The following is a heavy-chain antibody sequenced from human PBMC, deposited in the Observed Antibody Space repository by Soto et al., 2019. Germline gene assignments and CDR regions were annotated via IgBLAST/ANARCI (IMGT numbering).Heavy chain of an antibody. D-gene: IGHD2-21*02. CDR2: INHSGST. CDR1: GGSFNGYY. J-gene: IGHJ4*02. CDR3: ARAYGGNSGVFDY. Sequence: SETLSLTCAVYGGSFNGYYWSWIRQPPGKGLEWIGEINHSGSTNYNPSLKSRVTISVDTSQNQFSLNLSSVTAADTAVYYCARAYGGNSGVFDYWGQGTLVTVSS. V-gene: IGHV4-34*01.